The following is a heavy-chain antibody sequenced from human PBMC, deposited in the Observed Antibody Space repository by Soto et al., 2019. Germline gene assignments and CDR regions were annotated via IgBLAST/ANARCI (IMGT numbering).Heavy chain of an antibody. V-gene: IGHV3-64*01. CDR1: GFTFSSYA. D-gene: IGHD3-9*01. J-gene: IGHJ3*02. Sequence: GGSLRLSCAASGFTFSSYAMHWVRQAPWKGLEYVSAISSNGGSTYYANSVKGRFTISRDNSKNTLYLQMGSLRAEDMAVYYCARDSSRTRYFDWLLYPSCGAFDIWGQGTMVTVSS. CDR2: ISSNGGST. CDR3: ARDSSRTRYFDWLLYPSCGAFDI.